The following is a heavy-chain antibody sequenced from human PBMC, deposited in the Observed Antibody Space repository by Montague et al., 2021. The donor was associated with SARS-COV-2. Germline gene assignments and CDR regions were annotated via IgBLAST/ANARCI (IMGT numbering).Heavy chain of an antibody. D-gene: IGHD1-20*01. V-gene: IGHV4-4*02. CDR1: GGSINSSYW. J-gene: IGHJ4*02. CDR2: IYHSGST. Sequence: SETLSLTCAVSGGSINSSYWWSWVRQPPGKGLEWIGEIYHSGSTNYSPSLKTRVTMSVDKSKNQFSPKLSSVTAADTAMYYCTSLTGATYEWGQGTLVTVSS. CDR3: TSLTGATYE.